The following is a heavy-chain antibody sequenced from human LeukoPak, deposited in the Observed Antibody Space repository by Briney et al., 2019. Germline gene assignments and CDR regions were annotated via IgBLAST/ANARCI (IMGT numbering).Heavy chain of an antibody. Sequence: SETLSLTCTVSSGSISGYYWSWIRQPPGKGLEWIGYIYRGSTNYNPSLKSRVTISVDTSKNQFSLKLSSVTAADTAVYYCARSGAVAGSGYYFDSWGQGTLVTVSS. CDR3: ARSGAVAGSGYYFDS. CDR2: IYRGST. J-gene: IGHJ4*02. D-gene: IGHD6-19*01. CDR1: SGSISGYY. V-gene: IGHV4-4*09.